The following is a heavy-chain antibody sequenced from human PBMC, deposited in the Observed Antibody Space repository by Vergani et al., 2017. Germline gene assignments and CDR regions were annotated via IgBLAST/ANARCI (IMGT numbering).Heavy chain of an antibody. CDR1: GGTFSSYA. Sequence: QVQLVQSGAEVKKPGSSVKVSCKASGGTFSSYAISWVRQAPGQGLEWMGGIIPIFGTANYAQKFQGRVTITAEKSTNTAYMELSSLRSEDTAVYYCARGYSSSWYVGIFDYWGQGTLVTVSS. CDR2: IIPIFGTA. D-gene: IGHD6-13*01. J-gene: IGHJ4*02. V-gene: IGHV1-69*06. CDR3: ARGYSSSWYVGIFDY.